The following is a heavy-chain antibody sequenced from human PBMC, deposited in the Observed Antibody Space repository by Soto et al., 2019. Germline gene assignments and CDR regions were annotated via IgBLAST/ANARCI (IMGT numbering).Heavy chain of an antibody. J-gene: IGHJ3*02. CDR2: IYYSGST. CDR1: GGSSSSGDYY. CDR3: ARDQQLVPYDAFDI. Sequence: SETLSLTCPVSGGSSSSGDYYGGWIRKPPGKGLEWIGYIYYSGSTYYNPSLKSRVTISVDTSKNQFSLKLSSVTAADTAVYYCARDQQLVPYDAFDIWGQGTMVTVSS. D-gene: IGHD6-13*01. V-gene: IGHV4-30-4*01.